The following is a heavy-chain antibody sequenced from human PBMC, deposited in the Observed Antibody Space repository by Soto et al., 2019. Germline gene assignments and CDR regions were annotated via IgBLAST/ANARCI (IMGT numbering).Heavy chain of an antibody. CDR1: GFTFSSYA. Sequence: HPGGSLRLSCAASGFTFSSYAMSWVRQAPGKGLEWVSGITGSGVMTYYGDSVRGRFTISRDNSKNTLYLQMNSLRAEDTAVYYCAKDYYDSSGSRYFYALAVWGQGNTVTVSS. D-gene: IGHD3-22*01. J-gene: IGHJ6*02. CDR2: ITGSGVMT. V-gene: IGHV3-23*01. CDR3: AKDYYDSSGSRYFYALAV.